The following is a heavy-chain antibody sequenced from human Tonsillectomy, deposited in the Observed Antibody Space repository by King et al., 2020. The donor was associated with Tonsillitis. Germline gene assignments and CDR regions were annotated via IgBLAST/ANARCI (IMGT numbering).Heavy chain of an antibody. V-gene: IGHV1-69*06. CDR3: VFYYDSSGYYAAYYFEY. CDR2: IIPIFGTI. CDR1: GGTLRSYA. Sequence: VQLVESGAEVKKPGSSVKVSCKASGGTLRSYAISWVRQAPGQGLECMGGIIPIFGTINYAQKFQGRVTITADKSTSTAYMELGRLRPGDTAVYSCVFYYDSSGYYAAYYFEYWGQGTLVTVSS. J-gene: IGHJ4*02. D-gene: IGHD3-22*01.